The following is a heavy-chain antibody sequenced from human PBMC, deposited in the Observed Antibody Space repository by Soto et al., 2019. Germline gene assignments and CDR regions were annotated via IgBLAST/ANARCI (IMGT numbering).Heavy chain of an antibody. Sequence: AASVKVSCKASGYTFTSYGISWVRQAPGQGLEWMGWISAYNGYTNYAQKLQGRVTMTTDTSTSTAYMELGSLRSDDTAVYYCARDFDSSGYYYRGNDYWGQGTLVTV. D-gene: IGHD3-22*01. V-gene: IGHV1-18*01. CDR1: GYTFTSYG. CDR2: ISAYNGYT. J-gene: IGHJ4*02. CDR3: ARDFDSSGYYYRGNDY.